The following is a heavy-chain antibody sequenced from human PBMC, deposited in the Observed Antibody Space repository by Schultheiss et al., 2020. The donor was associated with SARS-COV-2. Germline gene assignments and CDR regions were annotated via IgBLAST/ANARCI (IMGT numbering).Heavy chain of an antibody. CDR1: GFTVSSNY. CDR2: ISGSGGST. J-gene: IGHJ4*02. CDR3: ARDNWNYRRGYFDY. V-gene: IGHV3-66*01. Sequence: GGSLRLSCAASGFTVSSNYMSWVRQAPGKGLEWVSAISGSGGSTYYADSVKGRFTISRDNSKNTLYLQMNSLRAEDTAVYYCARDNWNYRRGYFDYWGQGTLVTVSS. D-gene: IGHD1-7*01.